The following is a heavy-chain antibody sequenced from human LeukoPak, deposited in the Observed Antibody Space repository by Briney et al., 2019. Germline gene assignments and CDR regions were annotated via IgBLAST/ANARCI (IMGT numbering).Heavy chain of an antibody. CDR3: ARDRLLWFGGSYYYGMDV. J-gene: IGHJ6*04. Sequence: PSETLSLTRAVYGGSFSGYYWSWIRQPPGKGLEWIGEINHSVSTNYNPSLKSRVTISVDTSKNQFSLKLSSVTAADTAVYYCARDRLLWFGGSYYYGMDVWGKGTTVTVSS. CDR2: INHSVST. D-gene: IGHD3-10*01. V-gene: IGHV4-34*01. CDR1: GGSFSGYY.